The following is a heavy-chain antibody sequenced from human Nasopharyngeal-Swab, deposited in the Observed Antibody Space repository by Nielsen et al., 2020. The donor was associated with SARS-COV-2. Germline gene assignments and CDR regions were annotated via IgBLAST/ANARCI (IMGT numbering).Heavy chain of an antibody. CDR1: GFTFSSYA. D-gene: IGHD5-18*01. CDR3: AKDGMVRGAFDI. V-gene: IGHV3-23*01. J-gene: IGHJ3*02. CDR2: ISGSGGST. Sequence: GESLKISCAASGFTFSSYAMSWVRQAPGKGLEWVSAISGSGGSTYYADSVKGRFTISRDNSKNTLYLQMNSLRAEDTAVYYCAKDGMVRGAFDIWDQGTMVTVS.